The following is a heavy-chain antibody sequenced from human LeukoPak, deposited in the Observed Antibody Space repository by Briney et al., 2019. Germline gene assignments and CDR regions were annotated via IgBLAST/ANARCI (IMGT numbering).Heavy chain of an antibody. CDR3: TRGSHGNNWFDP. Sequence: GGSLRLSCTGSGFTFGDYYIHWVRQAPGKGLEWVSFIRSEAFGGTTEYAASVKGRFTISRDNSKRTAFLQLDSLRTEDTAIYYCTRGSHGNNWFDPWGQGTLVTVSS. J-gene: IGHJ5*02. V-gene: IGHV3-49*04. CDR2: IRSEAFGGTT. D-gene: IGHD1-1*01. CDR1: GFTFGDYY.